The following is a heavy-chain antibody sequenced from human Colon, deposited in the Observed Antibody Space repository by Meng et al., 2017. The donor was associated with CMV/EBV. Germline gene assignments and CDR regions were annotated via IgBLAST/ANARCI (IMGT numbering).Heavy chain of an antibody. J-gene: IGHJ4*02. D-gene: IGHD6-19*01. CDR2: IRSDGSAT. Sequence: QVQLMQSGAGVKEPGASVKVSCKTSGYTFSDYYMHWVRQAPGQGPEWMGWIRSDGSATNYAQKFRGRVTMTRDASVSTAYMELSGLTSDDTAVYFCVRSSGWSLFDYWGPGALVTVSS. V-gene: IGHV1-2*02. CDR3: VRSSGWSLFDY. CDR1: GYTFSDYY.